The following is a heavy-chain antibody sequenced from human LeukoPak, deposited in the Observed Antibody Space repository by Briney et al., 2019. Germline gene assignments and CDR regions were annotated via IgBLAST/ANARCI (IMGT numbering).Heavy chain of an antibody. CDR3: ARGFIVVVPAAPRGYYYYGMDV. D-gene: IGHD2-2*01. J-gene: IGHJ6*02. V-gene: IGHV1-2*02. Sequence: GASVKVSCKASGYTFTGYYMHWVRQAPGQGLEWMGWINPNSGGTNYAQKFQGRVTMTRDTSISTAYMELSRLRSDDTAVYYCARGFIVVVPAAPRGYYYYGMDVWGQGTTVTVSS. CDR2: INPNSGGT. CDR1: GYTFTGYY.